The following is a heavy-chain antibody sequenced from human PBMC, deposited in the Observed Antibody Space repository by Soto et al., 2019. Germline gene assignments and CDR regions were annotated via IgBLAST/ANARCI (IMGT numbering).Heavy chain of an antibody. V-gene: IGHV3-30*18. CDR1: GFTFSSYG. Sequence: GGSLRLSCAASGFTFSSYGMHWVRQAPGKGLEWVAVISYDGSNKYYADSVKGRFTISRDNSKNTLYLQMNSLRPEDTAVYYCAKDRDTMIVVVIQTIDYWGQGTLVTVSS. CDR2: ISYDGSNK. CDR3: AKDRDTMIVVVIQTIDY. J-gene: IGHJ4*02. D-gene: IGHD3-22*01.